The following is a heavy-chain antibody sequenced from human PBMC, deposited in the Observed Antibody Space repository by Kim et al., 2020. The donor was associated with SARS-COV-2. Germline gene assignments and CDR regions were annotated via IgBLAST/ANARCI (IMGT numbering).Heavy chain of an antibody. J-gene: IGHJ4*02. Sequence: GGSLRLSCAASGFTFSSYGMHWVRQTPGKGLEWVALILYDGNNKYYADSVKGRFTISRDNSKNTLYLQMNSLRDEDTAIYYCARGKDYGDNRAIDYWGQGNQVTVSS. CDR2: ILYDGNNK. V-gene: IGHV3-30*03. CDR3: ARGKDYGDNRAIDY. CDR1: GFTFSSYG. D-gene: IGHD4-17*01.